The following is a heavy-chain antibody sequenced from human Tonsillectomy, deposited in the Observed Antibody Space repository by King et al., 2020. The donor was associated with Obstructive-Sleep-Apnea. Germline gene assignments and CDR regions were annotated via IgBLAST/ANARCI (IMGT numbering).Heavy chain of an antibody. J-gene: IGHJ4*02. CDR2: ISSRGGST. CDR3: AKDPKIVVVITTPFDY. V-gene: IGHV3-23*04. D-gene: IGHD3-22*01. Sequence: VQLVESGGGLVQPGGSLRLSCAASGFTFSSYAMSWVRQAPGKGLEWGSGISSRGGSTYYADSVKGRFTISRDNSKNTLYLQMNSLRAEDTAVYYCAKDPKIVVVITTPFDYWGQGTLVTVSS. CDR1: GFTFSSYA.